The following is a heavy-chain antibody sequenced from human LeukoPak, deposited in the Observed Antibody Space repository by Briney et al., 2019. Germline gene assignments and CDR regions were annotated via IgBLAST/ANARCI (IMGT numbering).Heavy chain of an antibody. V-gene: IGHV4-61*02. Sequence: SETLSLTCTVSGGSVTSGYYYWNWIRQPAGKGLEWLGRIYFSGTTKYNPSLKGRVTISQDTSKNHFVLNLTPVTAADTAFYYCARGRDGYNYGYYYYHMDVWGKGTTVTVSS. J-gene: IGHJ6*03. D-gene: IGHD5-24*01. CDR3: ARGRDGYNYGYYYYHMDV. CDR2: IYFSGTT. CDR1: GGSVTSGYYY.